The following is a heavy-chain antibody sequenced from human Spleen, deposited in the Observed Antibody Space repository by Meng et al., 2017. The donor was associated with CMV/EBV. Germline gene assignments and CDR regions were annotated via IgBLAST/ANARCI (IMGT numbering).Heavy chain of an antibody. V-gene: IGHV4-59*01. CDR2: IYYDGTT. CDR3: ARTVDYHDSSGFDY. Sequence: SETLSLTCAVSGGSISSYFWNWIRQPPGKGLEWIGYIYYDGTTNYNSSLKSRVSISVDRVKNQMSLRLSSVTAADTAMYYCARTVDYHDSSGFDYWGQGKLVTVSS. J-gene: IGHJ4*02. CDR1: GGSISSYF. D-gene: IGHD3-22*01.